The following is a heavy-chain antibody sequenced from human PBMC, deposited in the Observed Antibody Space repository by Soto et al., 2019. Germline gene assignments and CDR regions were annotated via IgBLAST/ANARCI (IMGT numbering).Heavy chain of an antibody. D-gene: IGHD3-22*01. CDR3: VSTYYTATSGPFDY. V-gene: IGHV4-31*03. J-gene: IGHJ4*02. Sequence: SATLSLTCTVSGDSISSGGYYWSWIRHHPGTGLEWIGYIYYSGTTYYNPSLESRVTISADMSENQFSLKVNSVTVADTAVYYCVSTYYTATSGPFDYRGQGTLVT. CDR2: IYYSGTT. CDR1: GDSISSGGYY.